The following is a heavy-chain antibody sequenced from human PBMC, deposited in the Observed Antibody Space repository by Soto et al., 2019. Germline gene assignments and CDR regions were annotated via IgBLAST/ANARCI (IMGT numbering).Heavy chain of an antibody. D-gene: IGHD3-22*01. CDR2: FDPGPPHM. J-gene: IGHJ3*02. CDR3: ARLCVGYYPRGAFSM. Sequence: GESLKISRKGSGYSFSSYWNEWAKQMPGKGLVGRGIFDPGPPHMRYGPSFQGQVAISAERSISTAYVQWSGLKASDTAMYYCARLCVGYYPRGAFSMWGQGTMVTVSS. V-gene: IGHV5-51*07. CDR1: GYSFSSYW.